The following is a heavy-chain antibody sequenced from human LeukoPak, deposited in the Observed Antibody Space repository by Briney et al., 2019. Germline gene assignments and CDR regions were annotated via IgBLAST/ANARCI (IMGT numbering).Heavy chain of an antibody. D-gene: IGHD3-16*01. V-gene: IGHV4-39*01. CDR1: GGSISSSSYY. Sequence: PSETLSLTCTVSGGSISSSSYYWGWIRQPPGKGLEWIGSIYYSGSTYYNPSLKSRVTISVDTSKNQFSLKLSSVTAADTAVYYCATGIEPRYDYVWGDNANNWFDPWGQGTLVTVSS. CDR3: ATGIEPRYDYVWGDNANNWFDP. CDR2: IYYSGST. J-gene: IGHJ5*02.